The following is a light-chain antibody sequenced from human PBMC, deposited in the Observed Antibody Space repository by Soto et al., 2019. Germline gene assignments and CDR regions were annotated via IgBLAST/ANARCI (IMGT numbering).Light chain of an antibody. V-gene: IGLV1-44*01. CDR1: NYNIGSNP. J-gene: IGLJ2*01. CDR3: SAWDDSLNGVL. CDR2: TNN. Sequence: QSVLTQPPSASGTPGQRVTISCSGSNYNIGSNPVHWYQQLPGTAPKLLIHTNNQRPSGVPDRFSGAKSGTSASLAISGLQSEYEEDYYCSAWDDSLNGVLFGRGTQPTVL.